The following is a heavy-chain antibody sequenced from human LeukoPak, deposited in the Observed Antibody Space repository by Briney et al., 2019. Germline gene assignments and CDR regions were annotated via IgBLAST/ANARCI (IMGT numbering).Heavy chain of an antibody. CDR2: IKNDGSEE. CDR3: AGAIRGSAVDTGDR. D-gene: IGHD3-10*01. Sequence: GGSLRLSCAHSGFTFSSYWRRLVGQAPGKGLEGVANIKNDGSEEYYVDSVKGRFTISRDNAKNPLFLQMNSLKVEDTAVYYCAGAIRGSAVDTGDRWGQGTLVTVSS. CDR1: GFTFSSYW. V-gene: IGHV3-7*01. J-gene: IGHJ4*02.